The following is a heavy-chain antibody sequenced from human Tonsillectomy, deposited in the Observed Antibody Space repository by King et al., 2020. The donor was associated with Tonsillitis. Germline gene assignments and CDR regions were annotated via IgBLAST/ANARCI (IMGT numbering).Heavy chain of an antibody. V-gene: IGHV3-11*06. CDR1: GFTFSDYY. J-gene: IGHJ3*02. CDR3: ASWRTYGSESALTGGNDAFDI. CDR2: ISSSSSYT. D-gene: IGHD3-10*01. Sequence: VQLVESGGGLVKPGGSLRLSCAASGFTFSDYYMSWIRQAPGKGLEWVSNISSSSSYTNYADSVKGRFTISRDNAKNSLYLQMNSLRAEDTAVYYCASWRTYGSESALTGGNDAFDIWGQGTMVTVSS.